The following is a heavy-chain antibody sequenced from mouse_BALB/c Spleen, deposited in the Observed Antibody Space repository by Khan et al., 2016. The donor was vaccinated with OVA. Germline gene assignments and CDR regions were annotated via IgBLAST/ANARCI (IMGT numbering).Heavy chain of an antibody. CDR2: INPTSGYT. J-gene: IGHJ2*01. Sequence: QVQLKQSGAELAKPGASVKMSCKASGYTFTTYWMHWVKQRLGQGLEWIGYINPTSGYTDYNEKFKDRATLSADKSSSTAYMQLSSMTSEDSVVYYCTRDRIDYWGQGTTLTVSS. CDR1: GYTFTTYW. CDR3: TRDRIDY. V-gene: IGHV1-7*01.